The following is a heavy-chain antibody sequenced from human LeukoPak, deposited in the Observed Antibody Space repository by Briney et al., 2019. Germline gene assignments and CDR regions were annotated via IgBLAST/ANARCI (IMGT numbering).Heavy chain of an antibody. CDR3: ALGYCSGGDCYAKPYYFDH. J-gene: IGHJ4*02. D-gene: IGHD2-15*01. CDR1: GFTFRAYA. V-gene: IGHV3-23*01. CDR2: ISASGDTT. Sequence: GGSLRLSCAAFGFTFRAYAMSWVRQAPGKGLEWVSLISASGDTTYYADSVKGRFTISRDNSRNTLYLQMSSLRAEDTAVYYCALGYCSGGDCYAKPYYFDHWGQGTLVTVSS.